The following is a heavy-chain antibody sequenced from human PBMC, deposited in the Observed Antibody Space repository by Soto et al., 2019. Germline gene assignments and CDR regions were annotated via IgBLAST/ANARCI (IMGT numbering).Heavy chain of an antibody. CDR2: IYSGGST. CDR3: AREIAARPRGMDV. CDR1: GFTVSSNY. Sequence: GGSLRLSCAASGFTVSSNYMSWVRQAPGKGLEWVSVIYSGGSTYYADSVKGRFTISRDNSKNTLYLQMNSLRAEDTAVYYCAREIAARPRGMDVWGQGTTVTVSS. J-gene: IGHJ6*02. D-gene: IGHD6-6*01. V-gene: IGHV3-53*01.